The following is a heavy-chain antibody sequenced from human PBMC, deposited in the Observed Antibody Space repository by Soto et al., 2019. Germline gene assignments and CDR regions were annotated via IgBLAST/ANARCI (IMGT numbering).Heavy chain of an antibody. D-gene: IGHD5-18*01. CDR3: ARHRGKDTAMLTGLDV. V-gene: IGHV4-59*01. CDR2: IYYSGST. Sequence: PSETLSLPCTASGGSIRSYYCSWIRQPPGKGLEWIGYIYYSGSTNYNPSLKSRVTISVDTSKNQFSLKLSSVTAVDTAVYYCARHRGKDTAMLTGLDVWGPGT. CDR1: GGSIRSYY. J-gene: IGHJ6*02.